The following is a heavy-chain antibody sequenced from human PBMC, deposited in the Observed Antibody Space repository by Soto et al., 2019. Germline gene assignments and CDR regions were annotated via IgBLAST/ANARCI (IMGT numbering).Heavy chain of an antibody. CDR3: ARPDVWGGAFDI. Sequence: GESLKISFKGAGYRFTIYWISWVRQMPGKGLEWMGRIDPSDSYTNYSPSFQGHVTISADKSISTACLQWSSLKASDTAMYSCARPDVWGGAFDIWGQGTMVTVSS. V-gene: IGHV5-10-1*01. D-gene: IGHD3-16*01. CDR1: GYRFTIYW. CDR2: IDPSDSYT. J-gene: IGHJ3*02.